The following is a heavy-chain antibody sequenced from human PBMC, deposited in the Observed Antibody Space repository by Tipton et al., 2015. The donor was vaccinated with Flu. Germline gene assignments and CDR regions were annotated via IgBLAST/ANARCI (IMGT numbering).Heavy chain of an antibody. D-gene: IGHD3-3*01. CDR2: ISSSGSTI. CDR3: ARDHPPSITVLGEITDYFGMDV. J-gene: IGHJ6*02. CDR1: GFTVGVTTNY. Sequence: SLRLSCAVSGFTVGVTTNYMSWVRQAPGKGLEWVSHISSSGSTINYADSVKGRFTISRDNAKNSLYLQMNSLRAEDTAVYYCARDHPPSITVLGEITDYFGMDVWGQGTTVTVSS. V-gene: IGHV3-11*01.